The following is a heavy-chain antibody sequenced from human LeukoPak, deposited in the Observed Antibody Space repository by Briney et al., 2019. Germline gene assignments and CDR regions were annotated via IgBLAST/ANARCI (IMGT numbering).Heavy chain of an antibody. CDR1: GVTFSGYY. V-gene: IGHV4-59*01. CDR3: ARFCSGGSCPDY. Sequence: PSETLSLTCAVYGVTFSGYYWSWIRQPPGKGLEWIGYIYYSGITKYSPSLRSRLTMSVDSSRNQVSLKLSSVAAEDTAMYFCARFCSGGSCPDYWGQGTLVTVSS. J-gene: IGHJ4*02. CDR2: IYYSGIT. D-gene: IGHD2-15*01.